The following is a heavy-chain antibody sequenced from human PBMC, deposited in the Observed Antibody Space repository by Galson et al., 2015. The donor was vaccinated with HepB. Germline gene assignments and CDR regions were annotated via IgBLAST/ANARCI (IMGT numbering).Heavy chain of an antibody. J-gene: IGHJ6*02. D-gene: IGHD5-18*01. CDR1: GGSFSGYY. V-gene: IGHV4-34*01. CDR2: INHSGST. Sequence: ETLSLTCAVYGGSFSGYYWSWIRQPPGKGLEWIGEINHSGSTNYNPSLKSRVTISVDTSKNQFSLKLSSVTAADTAVYYCARDPVPNVDTAMKASRVLWYYGMDVWGQGTTVTVSS. CDR3: ARDPVPNVDTAMKASRVLWYYGMDV.